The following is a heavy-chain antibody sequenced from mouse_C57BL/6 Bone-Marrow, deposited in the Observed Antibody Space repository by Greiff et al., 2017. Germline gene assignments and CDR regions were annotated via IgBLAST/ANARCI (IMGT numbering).Heavy chain of an antibody. Sequence: QVQLKQSGAELARPGASVKMSCKASGYTFTSYTMHWVKQRPGQGLEWIGYINPSSGYTKYNQKFKDKATLTADKSSSTAYMQLSSLTSEDSAVXYCARWLPGYWYFDVWGTGTTVTVSS. J-gene: IGHJ1*03. CDR1: GYTFTSYT. CDR3: ARWLPGYWYFDV. CDR2: INPSSGYT. D-gene: IGHD2-2*01. V-gene: IGHV1-4*01.